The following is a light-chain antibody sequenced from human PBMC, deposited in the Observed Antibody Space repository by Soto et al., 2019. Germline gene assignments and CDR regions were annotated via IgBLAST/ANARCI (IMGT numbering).Light chain of an antibody. Sequence: EIVLTQSPATLSLSPGERATLSCRASQSVSRSLAWYQQKPGQAPRLLIYGASTRATGIPDRFSGSGSGTDFTLTISRLEPEDSAVYYCQQYGSSPTWTFGQGTKVDI. CDR1: QSVSRS. CDR2: GAS. J-gene: IGKJ1*01. CDR3: QQYGSSPTWT. V-gene: IGKV3-20*01.